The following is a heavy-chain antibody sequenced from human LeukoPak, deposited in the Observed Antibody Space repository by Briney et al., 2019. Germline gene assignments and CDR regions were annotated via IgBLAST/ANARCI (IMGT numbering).Heavy chain of an antibody. CDR2: MPFDGSNE. CDR3: ARSPQSGDSSDYIHRGVDY. Sequence: GGSLRLSCVASGFIFNTYTIHWVRQAPGKGPEWVAVMPFDGSNEYYADSVKGRFTISRDNSKNTLYLQMNSLRADDTAVYYCARSPQSGDSSDYIHRGVDYWGQGTLVTVSS. D-gene: IGHD3-22*01. V-gene: IGHV3-30-3*01. CDR1: GFIFNTYT. J-gene: IGHJ4*02.